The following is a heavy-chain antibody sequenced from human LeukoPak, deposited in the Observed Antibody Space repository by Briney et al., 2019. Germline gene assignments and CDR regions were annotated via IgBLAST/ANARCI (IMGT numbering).Heavy chain of an antibody. D-gene: IGHD1/OR15-1a*01. CDR3: ASGKWKNGYYMDV. J-gene: IGHJ6*03. V-gene: IGHV3-48*04. CDR1: GFTFRSYS. Sequence: GGSLRLSCVASGFTFRSYSMNWVRQAPGKGLEWVSYISSSSGNIIYYADSVKGQFTNSRDNAKNSLYLQMNSLRVEDTAVYYCASGKWKNGYYMDVWGKGTTVTVSS. CDR2: ISSSSGNII.